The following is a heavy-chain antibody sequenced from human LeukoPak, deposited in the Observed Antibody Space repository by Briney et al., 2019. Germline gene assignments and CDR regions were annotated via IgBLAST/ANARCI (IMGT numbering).Heavy chain of an antibody. D-gene: IGHD6-19*01. CDR3: ARDRGIIAVAGTGY. CDR2: IIPILGIA. V-gene: IGHV1-69*04. CDR1: GGTFSSYA. Sequence: ASVKVSCKASGGTFSSYAISWVRQAPGQGLEWMGRIIPILGIANYAQKFQGRVTITADKSTSTAYMELSSLRSEDTAVYYYARDRGIIAVAGTGYWGQGTLVTVSS. J-gene: IGHJ4*02.